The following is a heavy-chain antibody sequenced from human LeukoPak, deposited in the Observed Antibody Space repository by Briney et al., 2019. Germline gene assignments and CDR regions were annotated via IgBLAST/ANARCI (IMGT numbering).Heavy chain of an antibody. V-gene: IGHV3-21*01. CDR1: GFTFSSYS. Sequence: GGSLRPSCAASGFTFSSYSMNWVRQAPGKGLEWVSSISSSSSYIYYADSVKGRFTISRDNAKNSLYLQMNSLRAEDTAVYYCARDVVVPAAIQKGAFDIWGQGTMVTVSS. D-gene: IGHD2-2*02. CDR2: ISSSSSYI. CDR3: ARDVVVPAAIQKGAFDI. J-gene: IGHJ3*02.